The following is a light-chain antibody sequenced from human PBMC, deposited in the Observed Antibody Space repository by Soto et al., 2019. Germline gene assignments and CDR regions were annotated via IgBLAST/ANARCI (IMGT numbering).Light chain of an antibody. CDR3: SSYTSSSTYYV. V-gene: IGLV2-14*01. CDR2: EVS. Sequence: QSALTQPASVSGSPGQSITIYCNGTSSDVGGYNYVSWYQQHPGKAPKLMIYEVSNRPSGVSNRFSGSKSGNTASLTISGLQAEDEADYYGSSYTSSSTYYVFGTGTKVTVL. CDR1: SSDVGGYNY. J-gene: IGLJ1*01.